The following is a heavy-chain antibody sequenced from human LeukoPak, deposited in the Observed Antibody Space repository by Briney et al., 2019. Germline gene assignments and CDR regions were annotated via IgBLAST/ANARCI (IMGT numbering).Heavy chain of an antibody. Sequence: SVKVSCKASGFTFTSSTIQWVRQARGQRLEWIGWIVVGSGNTNYAQKFQERVIITRDMSTTTVYMKLSSLRSEDTAVYYCAGTPWFGELTLDYWGQGTLVTVSS. V-gene: IGHV1-58*02. CDR3: AGTPWFGELTLDY. D-gene: IGHD3-10*01. CDR1: GFTFTSST. CDR2: IVVGSGNT. J-gene: IGHJ4*02.